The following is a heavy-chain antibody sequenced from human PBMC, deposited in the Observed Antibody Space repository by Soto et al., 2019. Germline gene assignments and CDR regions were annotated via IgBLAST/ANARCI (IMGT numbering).Heavy chain of an antibody. D-gene: IGHD2-2*01. CDR2: IWYDGSNQ. CDR1: GFTFSSYG. CDR3: ARESSENRLLFSYYYGMDV. Sequence: PGGSLRLSCVASGFTFSSYGMHWVRQAPGKGLEWVAAIWYDGSNQYYADSVKGRFTISRDNSKNTLYLQMNSLRAEDTAVYYYARESSENRLLFSYYYGMDVWGQGTTVTVSS. V-gene: IGHV3-33*01. J-gene: IGHJ6*02.